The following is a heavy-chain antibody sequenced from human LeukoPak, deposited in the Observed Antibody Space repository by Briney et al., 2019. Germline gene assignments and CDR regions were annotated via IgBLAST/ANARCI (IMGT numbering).Heavy chain of an antibody. CDR3: ARGSSSWYESDAHFDY. V-gene: IGHV3-33*01. CDR2: IWYDGGNK. CDR1: GFTFSSYG. J-gene: IGHJ4*02. D-gene: IGHD6-13*01. Sequence: PGGSLRLSCAASGFTFSSYGMHWVRQAPGKGLEWVAVIWYDGGNKYYADSVKGRFTISRDNSKNTLYLQMNSLRAEDTAVYYCARGSSSWYESDAHFDYWGQGTLVTVSS.